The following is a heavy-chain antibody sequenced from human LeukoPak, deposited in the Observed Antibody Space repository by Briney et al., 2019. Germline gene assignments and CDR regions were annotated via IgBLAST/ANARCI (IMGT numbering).Heavy chain of an antibody. D-gene: IGHD3-16*01. CDR2: IYWDEDK. J-gene: IGHJ4*02. CDR3: AHSRARREVWPYTLDY. Sequence: SGPPLVKPPQTLTLTCTFSGFSLSTSGVGVGWIRQPPGKALEWLALIYWDEDKRYSPSLKSRLTITKDTSKNQVVLTMTNMDPVDTPTYYCAHSRARREVWPYTLDYWGQGTLVTVSS. V-gene: IGHV2-5*02. CDR1: GFSLSTSGVG.